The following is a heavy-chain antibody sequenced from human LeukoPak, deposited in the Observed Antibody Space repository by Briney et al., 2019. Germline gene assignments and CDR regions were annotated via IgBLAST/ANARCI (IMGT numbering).Heavy chain of an antibody. V-gene: IGHV1-69*08. CDR3: ASRYDFWSGSTDY. D-gene: IGHD3-3*01. CDR2: IIPILGTA. Sequence: GASVKVSCKASGGTFSSYTISWVRQAPGQGLEWMGRIIPILGTANYAQKFQGRVTITADKSTSTAYMELSSLRSEDTAVYYCASRYDFWSGSTDYWGQGTLVTVSP. CDR1: GGTFSSYT. J-gene: IGHJ4*02.